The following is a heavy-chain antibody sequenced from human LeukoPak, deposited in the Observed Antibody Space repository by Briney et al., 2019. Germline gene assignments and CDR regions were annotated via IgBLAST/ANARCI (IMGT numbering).Heavy chain of an antibody. Sequence: SQTLSLTCTVSGGSISSGGYYWSWIRQPPGKGLEWIGYIYHSGSTYYNPSLKSRVTISIDMSKNQFSLSLRSVTAADTAVYYCTRILRQWLVPEYFQDWGQGTLVTVSS. CDR1: GGSISSGGYY. CDR3: TRILRQWLVPEYFQD. V-gene: IGHV4-30-2*01. D-gene: IGHD6-19*01. J-gene: IGHJ1*01. CDR2: IYHSGST.